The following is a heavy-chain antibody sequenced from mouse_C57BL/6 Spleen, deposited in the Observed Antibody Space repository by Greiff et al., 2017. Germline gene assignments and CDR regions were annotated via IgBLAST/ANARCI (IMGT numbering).Heavy chain of an antibody. CDR2: ISYDGSN. CDR3: AREHYYSNYGYWYFDF. J-gene: IGHJ1*03. V-gene: IGHV3-6*01. CDR1: GYSITSGYY. D-gene: IGHD2-5*01. Sequence: VQLQQSGPGLVKPSQSLSLTCSVTGYSITSGYYWNWIRQFPGNKLEWMGYISYDGSNNYNPSLKNRITITRDTSKNQFFLKLNSVTTEDTATYYCAREHYYSNYGYWYFDFWGTGTTVTFSS.